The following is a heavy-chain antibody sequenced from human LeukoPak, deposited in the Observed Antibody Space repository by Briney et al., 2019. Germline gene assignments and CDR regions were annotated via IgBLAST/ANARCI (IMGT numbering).Heavy chain of an antibody. V-gene: IGHV4-59*11. Sequence: PSETLSLTCTVSGGSISSHYWSWIRQPPGKGLEWIGYIYYSGSTNYNPSLKSRVTISVDTSKNQFSLKLSSVTAADTAVYYCARAITGDSLFDYWGQGTLVTVSS. D-gene: IGHD7-27*01. CDR1: GGSISSHY. CDR3: ARAITGDSLFDY. CDR2: IYYSGST. J-gene: IGHJ4*02.